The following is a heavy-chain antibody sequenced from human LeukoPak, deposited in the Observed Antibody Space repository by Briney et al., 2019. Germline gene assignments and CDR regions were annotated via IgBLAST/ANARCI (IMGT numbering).Heavy chain of an antibody. CDR2: IYYSGST. J-gene: IGHJ3*02. D-gene: IGHD2-15*01. CDR3: ARQPRYCSGGSCLYDAFDI. V-gene: IGHV4-39*01. Sequence: PSETLSLSCTVSGGSISSSSYYWGWIRQPPGKGLEWIGSIYYSGSTYYNPSLKSRVTISVDTSKNQFSLQLSSVTAADTAVYYCARQPRYCSGGSCLYDAFDIWGQGTMVTVSS. CDR1: GGSISSSSYY.